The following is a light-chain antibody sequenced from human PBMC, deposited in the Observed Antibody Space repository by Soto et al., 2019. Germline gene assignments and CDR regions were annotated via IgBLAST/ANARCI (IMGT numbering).Light chain of an antibody. CDR3: QQYNNWLIT. CDR1: QTVLTN. V-gene: IGKV3-15*01. CDR2: GAS. J-gene: IGKJ5*01. Sequence: EIVMTQSPATLSVSPGERATLSCRASQTVLTNLAWYQQKPGQAPRLLIYGASTRATAIPARFSGSGSGTEFTLTISSLQSEDFAVYYCQQYNNWLITFGQGTRLEIK.